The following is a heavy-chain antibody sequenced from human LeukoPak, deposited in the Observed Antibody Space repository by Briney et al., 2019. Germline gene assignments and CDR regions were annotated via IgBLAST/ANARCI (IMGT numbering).Heavy chain of an antibody. J-gene: IGHJ3*02. CDR2: ISYDGSNK. V-gene: IGHV3-30-3*01. Sequence: PGGSLRLSCAASGFTFSSYAMHWVRQAPGKGLEWVAVISYDGSNKYYADSVKGRFTISRDNSKNTLYLQMNSLRAEDTAVYYCARDYGSSMLVGAFDIWGQGTMVTVSS. CDR1: GFTFSSYA. D-gene: IGHD3-22*01. CDR3: ARDYGSSMLVGAFDI.